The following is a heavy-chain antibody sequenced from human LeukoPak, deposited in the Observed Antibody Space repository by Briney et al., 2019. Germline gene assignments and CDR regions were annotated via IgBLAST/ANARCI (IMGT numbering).Heavy chain of an antibody. V-gene: IGHV4-39*02. CDR1: GDSISRSTYY. CDR2: VYYGRSP. D-gene: IGHD6-25*01. CDR3: ARSSGTGTFSY. Sequence: SETLSLTCTVSGDSISRSTYYWAWIRQPPGTGLEWIGSVYYGRSPYYNPSLESRATISVDTSKNHFSLKMSSVTAADTAVYYCARSSGTGTFSYWGQGTLVTVSS. J-gene: IGHJ4*02.